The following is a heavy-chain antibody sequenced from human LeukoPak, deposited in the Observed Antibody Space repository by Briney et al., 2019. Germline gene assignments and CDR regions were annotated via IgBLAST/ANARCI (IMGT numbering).Heavy chain of an antibody. D-gene: IGHD6-19*01. CDR1: GGSINSYY. J-gene: IGHJ6*03. CDR3: AREYSSGWYYIDV. CDR2: IYTSETT. V-gene: IGHV4-4*07. Sequence: SETLSLTCTVSGGSINSYYWSWIRQPAGKGLEWIGRIYTSETTNYNPSLKSRVTMSVDASKNQFSLKLSSVTAADTAVYYCAREYSSGWYYIDVWGKGTTVIVSS.